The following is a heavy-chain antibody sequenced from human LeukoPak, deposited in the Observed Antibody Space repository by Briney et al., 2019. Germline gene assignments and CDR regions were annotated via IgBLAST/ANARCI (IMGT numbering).Heavy chain of an antibody. D-gene: IGHD1-20*01. J-gene: IGHJ4*02. V-gene: IGHV3-15*01. CDR1: GFAFTNAW. Sequence: GGSLRLSCAASGFAFTNAWMTWVRQAPGKGVEWVGQIKSNTDGGITQYAAPVRGRVTISKDHSMNTLYLQMSSLQTEDTAIYYCTPDNTMITGTTRVSSFWGQETLVTLSS. CDR2: IKSNTDGGIT. CDR3: TPDNTMITGTTRVSSF.